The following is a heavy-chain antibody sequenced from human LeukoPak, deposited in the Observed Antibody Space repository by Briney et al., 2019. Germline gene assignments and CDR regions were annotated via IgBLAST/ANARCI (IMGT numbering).Heavy chain of an antibody. Sequence: GGSLGLSCAASGFTLSSYEMNWVRQAPGKGLEWVSYMSSSGNSKHYADSVKGRFTISRDNAKNSLYLQMNSLRAEDTAVYYCAGEMATTSLDAFDYWGQGTLVTVSS. D-gene: IGHD5-24*01. CDR1: GFTLSSYE. J-gene: IGHJ4*02. CDR3: AGEMATTSLDAFDY. CDR2: MSSSGNSK. V-gene: IGHV3-48*03.